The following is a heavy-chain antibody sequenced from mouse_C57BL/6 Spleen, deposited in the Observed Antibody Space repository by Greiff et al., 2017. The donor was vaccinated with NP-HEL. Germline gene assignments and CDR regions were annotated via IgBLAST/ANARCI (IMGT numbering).Heavy chain of an antibody. D-gene: IGHD3-2*02. CDR3: AEDSSGPFDY. CDR2: IYPGDGDT. V-gene: IGHV1-82*01. Sequence: VQLQQSGPELVKPGASVKISCKASGYAFSSSWMNWVKQRPGKGLEWIGRIYPGDGDTNYNGKFKGKATLTADKSSSTAYMQLSSLTSEDSAVYFCAEDSSGPFDYGGQGTTLTVSS. CDR1: GYAFSSSW. J-gene: IGHJ2*01.